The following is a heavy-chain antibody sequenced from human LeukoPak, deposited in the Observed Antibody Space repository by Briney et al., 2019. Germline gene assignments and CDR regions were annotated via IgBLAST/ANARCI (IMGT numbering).Heavy chain of an antibody. D-gene: IGHD6-19*01. CDR1: GYTFTSYY. V-gene: IGHV1-46*01. J-gene: IGHJ4*02. CDR3: ARGQWLTTFDY. CDR2: INPSGGSA. Sequence: ASVKVSCKASGYTFTSYYMHWVRQAPGQGLEWMGIINPSGGSASYAQKFQGRVTMTRDMSTSTVYMELSSLRSEDTAVYYCARGQWLTTFDYWGQGTLVTVSS.